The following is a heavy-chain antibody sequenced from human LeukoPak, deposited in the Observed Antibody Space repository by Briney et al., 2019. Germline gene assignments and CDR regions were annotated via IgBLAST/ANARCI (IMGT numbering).Heavy chain of an antibody. CDR1: GFSFSVYW. CDR2: IKTDGSIT. V-gene: IGHV3-74*01. Sequence: PGGSLRLSCAASGFSFSVYWMHWVRQAPGKGPVWVSRIKTDGSITDYADSVKGRFTISRDNDKNTLYLQMNSLRAEDTAVYYCARESRGGTHWGQGTLVTVSS. CDR3: ARESRGGTH. J-gene: IGHJ4*02. D-gene: IGHD4-23*01.